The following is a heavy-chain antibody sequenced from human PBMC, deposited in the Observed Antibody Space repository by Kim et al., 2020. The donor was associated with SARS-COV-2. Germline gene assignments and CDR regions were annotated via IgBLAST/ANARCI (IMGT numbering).Heavy chain of an antibody. CDR3: ARADAITMVRGGYYYFGMDV. CDR2: ISSSSSDI. J-gene: IGHJ6*02. CDR1: GFTFTSYS. D-gene: IGHD3-10*01. Sequence: GGSLRLSCAASGFTFTSYSMNWVRQAPGKGPEWVSHISSSSSDIQYTDSVKGRFTISRDNARNSLYLQMNGLRDEDTAVYYCARADAITMVRGGYYYFGMDVWGQGTTVTVSS. V-gene: IGHV3-48*02.